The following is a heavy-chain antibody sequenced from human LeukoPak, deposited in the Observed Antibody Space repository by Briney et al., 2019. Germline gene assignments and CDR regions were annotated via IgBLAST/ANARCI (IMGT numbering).Heavy chain of an antibody. CDR3: AKTLSGSSEY. Sequence: GGSLRLSCAASGFTVSRNYMSWVRQAPGKGLEWVSVIYAGGDTYYADSVKGRFTVSRDNSKNTLYLQMNDLGAEDTAVYYCAKTLSGSSEYWGQGTLVTVSS. CDR2: IYAGGDT. CDR1: GFTVSRNY. J-gene: IGHJ4*02. V-gene: IGHV3-53*01. D-gene: IGHD6-6*01.